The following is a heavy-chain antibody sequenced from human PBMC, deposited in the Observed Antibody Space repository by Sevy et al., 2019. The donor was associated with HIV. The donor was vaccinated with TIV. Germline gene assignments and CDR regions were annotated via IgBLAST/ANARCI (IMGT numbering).Heavy chain of an antibody. V-gene: IGHV4-4*07. Sequence: SETLSLTCTISGGSISSYYWSWIRQPAGKGLEWIGRIYTSGSTNYNPSLKSRVTMSVDTSKNQFSLKLSSVTAADTAVYYCARNDDSSGYFQHWGQGTLVTVSS. CDR2: IYTSGST. J-gene: IGHJ1*01. CDR1: GGSISSYY. D-gene: IGHD3-22*01. CDR3: ARNDDSSGYFQH.